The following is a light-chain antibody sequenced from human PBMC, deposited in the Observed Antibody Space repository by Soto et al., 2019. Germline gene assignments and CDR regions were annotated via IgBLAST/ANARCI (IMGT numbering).Light chain of an antibody. CDR3: QQYKT. Sequence: EIVITQSPGTLSLSPGETATLSCRASQSVSSNDVAWFHQKPGQAPRLLISGASSRATGIPDRFSASGSGTDFTLTISRLEPEDSAVYYCQQYKTFGQGTKVDIK. V-gene: IGKV3-20*01. CDR1: QSVSSND. J-gene: IGKJ1*01. CDR2: GAS.